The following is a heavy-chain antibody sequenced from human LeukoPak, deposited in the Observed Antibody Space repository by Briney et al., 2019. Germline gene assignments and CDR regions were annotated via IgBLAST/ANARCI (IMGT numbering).Heavy chain of an antibody. CDR3: ARDEGYDYVWGSYRYLY. J-gene: IGHJ4*02. V-gene: IGHV1-18*01. CDR2: ISAYNGNT. Sequence: ASVKVSCKASGYTFTSYGISWVRQAPGQGREGMGWISAYNGNTNYAQKLQGRVTMATDTSTSTAYMELRSLRSDDTAVYYCARDEGYDYVWGSYRYLYWGQGTLVTVPS. CDR1: GYTFTSYG. D-gene: IGHD3-16*02.